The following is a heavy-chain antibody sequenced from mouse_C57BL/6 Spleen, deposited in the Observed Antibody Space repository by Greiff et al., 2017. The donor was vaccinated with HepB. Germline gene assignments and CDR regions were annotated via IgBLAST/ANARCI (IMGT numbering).Heavy chain of an antibody. CDR3: ARMGGPPYFDY. V-gene: IGHV1-69*01. CDR1: GYTFTSYW. J-gene: IGHJ2*01. Sequence: VQLQQSGAELVMPGASVKLSCKASGYTFTSYWMHWVKQRPGQGLEWIGEIDPSDSYTNYNQKFKGKSTLTVDKSSSTAYMQRSSLTSEDSAVYYCARMGGPPYFDYWGQGTTLTVSS. CDR2: IDPSDSYT.